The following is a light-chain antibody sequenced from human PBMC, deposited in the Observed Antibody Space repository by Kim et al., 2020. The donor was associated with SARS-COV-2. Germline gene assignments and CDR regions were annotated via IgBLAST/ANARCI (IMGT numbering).Light chain of an antibody. CDR1: RLGDKY. V-gene: IGLV3-1*01. J-gene: IGLJ3*02. CDR2: NDS. CDR3: QAWDNNNGV. Sequence: VSPGQTAIITCSGDRLGDKYASWYQQKPGQSPVLVIYNDSRRPSGIPERFSGSNSGNTATLTISGTQAIDEADYYCQAWDNNNGVFGGGTKLAVL.